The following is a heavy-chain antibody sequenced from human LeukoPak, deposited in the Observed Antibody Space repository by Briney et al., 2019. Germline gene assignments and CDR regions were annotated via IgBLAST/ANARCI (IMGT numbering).Heavy chain of an antibody. V-gene: IGHV3-48*04. CDR1: GFTFSSYS. D-gene: IGHD1-26*01. J-gene: IGHJ4*02. CDR2: ISSSSSTI. CDR3: ARDPWWELLPHYFDY. Sequence: GGSLRLSCAASGFTFSSYSMNWVRQAPGKGLEWVSYISSSSSTIYYADSVKGRFTISRGNAKNSLYLQMNSLRAEDTAVYYCARDPWWELLPHYFDYWGQGTLVTVSS.